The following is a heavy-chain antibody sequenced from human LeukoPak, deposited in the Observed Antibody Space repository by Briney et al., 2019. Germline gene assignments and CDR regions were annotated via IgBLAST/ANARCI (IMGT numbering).Heavy chain of an antibody. CDR2: INQSGST. CDR1: SGSFSNYY. D-gene: IGHD4-17*01. V-gene: IGHV4-34*01. J-gene: IGHJ4*02. CDR3: ARLSMVTTSFDY. Sequence: SETLSLTCAVYSGSFSNYYWSWIRQPPGKGLEWIGEINQSGSTNYNPSLKSRVTISVDTSKNHFSLKLSSVTAADTAVYYCARLSMVTTSFDYWGQGTLVTVSS.